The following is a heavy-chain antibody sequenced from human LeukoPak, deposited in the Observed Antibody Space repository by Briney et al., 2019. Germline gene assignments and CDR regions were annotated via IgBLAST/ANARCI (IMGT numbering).Heavy chain of an antibody. Sequence: SEILSLTCNVSGGSLSSHYWSWVRQSPEEGLEWISQIYHTGSTHYNPSLRSRFAISVDTSKNKLFLNVRSVTAADTAVYYCAREGRWGRKYYFDFWGQGTLVIVSS. D-gene: IGHD4-23*01. CDR1: GGSLSSHY. CDR2: IYHTGST. CDR3: AREGRWGRKYYFDF. J-gene: IGHJ4*02. V-gene: IGHV4-59*11.